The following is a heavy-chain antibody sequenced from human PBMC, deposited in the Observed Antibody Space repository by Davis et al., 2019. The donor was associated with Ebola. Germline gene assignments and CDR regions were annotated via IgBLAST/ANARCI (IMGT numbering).Heavy chain of an antibody. J-gene: IGHJ4*02. CDR2: TIPIFGTA. Sequence: AASVKVSCKASGGTFSSYAISWVRQAPGQGPEWMGGTIPIFGTANYAQKFQGRVTITADKSTSTAYMELSSLRSDDTAVYYCARVVFDWLFTFDYWGQGTLVTVSS. V-gene: IGHV1-69*06. CDR1: GGTFSSYA. CDR3: ARVVFDWLFTFDY. D-gene: IGHD3-9*01.